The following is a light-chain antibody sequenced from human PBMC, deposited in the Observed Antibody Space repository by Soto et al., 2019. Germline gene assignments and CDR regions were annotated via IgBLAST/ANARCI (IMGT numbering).Light chain of an antibody. J-gene: IGLJ1*01. CDR2: YVD. Sequence: QSALAQPASVSGSPGQSITISCTGTSRDVGAYDYVSWYLQYPDKAPQLLIYYVDHRPSGVSSRFSGSKSGNTASLTISGLQAEDEGDYYCCSYADGSTYFFGIGTKLTV. V-gene: IGLV2-14*03. CDR1: SRDVGAYDY. CDR3: CSYADGSTYF.